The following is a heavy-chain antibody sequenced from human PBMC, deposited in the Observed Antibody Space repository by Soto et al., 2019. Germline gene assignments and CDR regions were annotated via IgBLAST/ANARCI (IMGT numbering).Heavy chain of an antibody. Sequence: GGSLRLSCAASGVTFSSYGMHWVRQAPGKGLEWVAVISYDGSNKYYADSVKGRFTISRDNSKNTLYLQMNSLRAEDTAVYYCAIYSSGWYPLDYWGQGTLVTVS. CDR3: AIYSSGWYPLDY. CDR2: ISYDGSNK. D-gene: IGHD6-19*01. V-gene: IGHV3-30*03. J-gene: IGHJ4*02. CDR1: GVTFSSYG.